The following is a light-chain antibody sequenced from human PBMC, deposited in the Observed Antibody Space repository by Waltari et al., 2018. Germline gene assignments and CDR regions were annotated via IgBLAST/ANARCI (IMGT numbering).Light chain of an antibody. CDR3: QAWDSSTYV. CDR1: NLGDHY. J-gene: IGLJ1*01. V-gene: IGLV3-1*01. CDR2: QDS. Sequence: SYELTQPPSVSVSPGQTASITCSGDNLGDHYACWYHQKPRQSPVLVIYQDSKRPSGIPERFSGSNSGNTATLTISGTQAMDEADYYCQAWDSSTYVFGTGTKVTVL.